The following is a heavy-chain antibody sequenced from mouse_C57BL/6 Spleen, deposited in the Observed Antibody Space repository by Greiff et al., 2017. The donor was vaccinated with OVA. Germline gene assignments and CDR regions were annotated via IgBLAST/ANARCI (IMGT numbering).Heavy chain of an antibody. Sequence: VQLQQSGTVLARPGASVKMSCKTSGYTFTSYWMHWVKQRPGQGLEWIGAIYPGNCDTSYNQKFKGKAKLTAVTSASTAYMELSSLTNEDSAVDYCTKDTTVVANFDYWGQGTTLTVSS. D-gene: IGHD1-1*01. J-gene: IGHJ2*01. CDR2: IYPGNCDT. V-gene: IGHV1-5*01. CDR3: TKDTTVVANFDY. CDR1: GYTFTSYW.